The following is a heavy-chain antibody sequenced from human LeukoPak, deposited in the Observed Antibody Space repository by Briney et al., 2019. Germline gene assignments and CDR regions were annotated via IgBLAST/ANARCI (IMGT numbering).Heavy chain of an antibody. CDR2: IYYSGST. V-gene: IGHV4-59*08. CDR3: ARQSTHFYGGHFDY. D-gene: IGHD4-23*01. Sequence: PSETLSLTCTVSGGSISGYYWSWIRQPLGKGLEWIGYIYYSGSTNYNPSLKSRVTISVDTSKNHFSLNLKSVTAADTAVYYCARQSTHFYGGHFDYWGQGTLVTVSS. CDR1: GGSISGYY. J-gene: IGHJ4*02.